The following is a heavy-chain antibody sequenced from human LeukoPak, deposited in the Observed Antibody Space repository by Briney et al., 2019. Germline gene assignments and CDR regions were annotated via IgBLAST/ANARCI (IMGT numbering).Heavy chain of an antibody. Sequence: PGGSLRLSCAASGFTVSSNYISWVRQAPGKGLEWVSVIYSGDSTYYADSVKGRFTISRDNSKNTLYLQMNSLRAEDTAVYYCAKDLSTVTTGPFDYWGQGTLVTVSS. J-gene: IGHJ4*02. V-gene: IGHV3-66*01. CDR3: AKDLSTVTTGPFDY. CDR2: IYSGDST. CDR1: GFTVSSNY. D-gene: IGHD4-11*01.